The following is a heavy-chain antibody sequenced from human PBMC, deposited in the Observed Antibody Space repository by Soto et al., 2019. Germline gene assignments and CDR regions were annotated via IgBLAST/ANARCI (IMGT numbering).Heavy chain of an antibody. J-gene: IGHJ6*02. Sequence: EVQLLESGGGLVQPGGSLRLSCAASGFTFSSYAMSWVCQAPGKGLEWVSSITNTGGNTYYTDSVKGRFTISRDNSKNTLSLQMNSLRAEDTAIYYCAKPPPNYGMDVWGQGTTVTVSS. CDR3: AKPPPNYGMDV. CDR1: GFTFSSYA. V-gene: IGHV3-23*01. CDR2: ITNTGGNT.